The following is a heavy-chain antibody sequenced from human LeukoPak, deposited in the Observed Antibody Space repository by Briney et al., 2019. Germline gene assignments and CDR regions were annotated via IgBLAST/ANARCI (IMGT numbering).Heavy chain of an antibody. J-gene: IGHJ4*02. CDR2: ISPDSTDN. Sequence: PGGSLRLSCAASGFTVIHYYMAWARQPPGKGLECVASISPDSTDNVYVDSVKGRFTISRDNAKSSLYLHMSSLRADDTDVYYCATPSRGPKVTSTWGQGTPVIVSS. CDR3: ATPSRGPKVTST. CDR1: GFTVIHYY. V-gene: IGHV3-7*01. D-gene: IGHD4-17*01.